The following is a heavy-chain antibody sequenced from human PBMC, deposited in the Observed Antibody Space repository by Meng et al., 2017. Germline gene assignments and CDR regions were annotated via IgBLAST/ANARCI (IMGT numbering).Heavy chain of an antibody. Sequence: GESLRLSCAASGFTFSSYSMNWVRQAPGKGLEWVSAISGSGGSTYYADSVKGRFTISRDNSKNTLYLQMNSLRAEDTAVYYCAKEGGAGITIFGVNWFDPWGQGTLVTVSS. J-gene: IGHJ5*02. CDR2: ISGSGGST. CDR3: AKEGGAGITIFGVNWFDP. CDR1: GFTFSSYS. V-gene: IGHV3-23*01. D-gene: IGHD3-3*01.